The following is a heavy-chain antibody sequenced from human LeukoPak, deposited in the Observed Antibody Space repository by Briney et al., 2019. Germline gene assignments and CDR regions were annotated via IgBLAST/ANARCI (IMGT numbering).Heavy chain of an antibody. CDR1: GFTLSSYS. J-gene: IGHJ4*02. D-gene: IGHD3-10*01. CDR2: SSGSSSTI. CDR3: AKDFYGSGSYFYFDY. Sequence: GGSLRLSCAASGFTLSSYSMNWVRQAPGKGLAWVSYSSGSSSTIYYADSVKGRFTISRDNAKNSLYLQMNSLRAEDTALYYCAKDFYGSGSYFYFDYWGQGTLVTVSS. V-gene: IGHV3-48*04.